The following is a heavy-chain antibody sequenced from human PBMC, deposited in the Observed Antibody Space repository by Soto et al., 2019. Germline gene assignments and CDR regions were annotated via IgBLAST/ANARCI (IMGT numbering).Heavy chain of an antibody. D-gene: IGHD6-13*01. CDR2: ISYDGSNK. Sequence: GGSLRFSCAASGFTFSSYGMHWVRQAPGKGLEWVAVISYDGSNKYYADSVKGRFTISRDNSKNTLYLQMNSLRAEDTAVYYCAKDREDSSSWYFDYWGQGTLVTVSS. J-gene: IGHJ4*02. V-gene: IGHV3-30*18. CDR1: GFTFSSYG. CDR3: AKDREDSSSWYFDY.